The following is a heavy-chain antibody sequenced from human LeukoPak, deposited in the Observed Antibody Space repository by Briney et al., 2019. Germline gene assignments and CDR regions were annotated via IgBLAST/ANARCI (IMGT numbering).Heavy chain of an antibody. CDR3: AKSLGNTNWNYGGTFDY. CDR1: GLTFSSYA. V-gene: IGHV3-23*01. D-gene: IGHD1-7*01. CDR2: ISGSGGSS. J-gene: IGHJ4*02. Sequence: GGSLRLSCAASGLTFSSYAMSWVRKAPGRGLEGVSAISGSGGSSNYADSVKGRFTISRDNSRNTLYLQMNSLRAEETAVYYCAKSLGNTNWNYGGTFDYWGQGTLVPVSS.